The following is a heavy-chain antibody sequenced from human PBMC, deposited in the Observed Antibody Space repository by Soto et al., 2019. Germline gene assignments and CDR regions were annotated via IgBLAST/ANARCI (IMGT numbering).Heavy chain of an antibody. D-gene: IGHD6-19*01. CDR3: ATITVAGTPYYYMGV. Sequence: SETLSLTCTVSGGSISSSTYYWGWIRQPPGEGLEWIGNIYYSGSTYYNPSLKSRVTMSLDTSKNQFSLKLSSVTAADTAVYYCATITVAGTPYYYMGVWGRGTTVTVSS. J-gene: IGHJ6*03. CDR1: GGSISSSTYY. CDR2: IYYSGST. V-gene: IGHV4-39*01.